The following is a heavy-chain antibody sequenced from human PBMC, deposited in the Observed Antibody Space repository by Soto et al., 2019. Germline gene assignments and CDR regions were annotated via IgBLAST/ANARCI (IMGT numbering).Heavy chain of an antibody. CDR1: GYTLTEIS. CDR3: ATPTKITIFGVVISDGFDI. V-gene: IGHV1-24*01. Sequence: ASVKVSCKGSGYTLTEISMHWLRQAPGKGLEWMGGFDLEDGEITYAQKIQGRVTMTEDTSTDTAYMELSSLRSEDTAVYYCATPTKITIFGVVISDGFDIWGQGTMVTVSS. J-gene: IGHJ3*02. CDR2: FDLEDGEI. D-gene: IGHD3-3*01.